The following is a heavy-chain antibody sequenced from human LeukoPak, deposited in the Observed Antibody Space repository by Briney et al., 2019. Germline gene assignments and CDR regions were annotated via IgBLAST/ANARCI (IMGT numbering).Heavy chain of an antibody. J-gene: IGHJ4*02. D-gene: IGHD2-15*01. V-gene: IGHV3-30*03. Sequence: GGSLRLSCAASGFAFSTHGMHCVRQAPGRGLEWVAVISYDGSNKYYAGSVKGRFTVSRDNSKNTLYLQMSSLRAEDTAVYYCARDRGSDDPIDYWGQGTPVTVSS. CDR1: GFAFSTHG. CDR2: ISYDGSNK. CDR3: ARDRGSDDPIDY.